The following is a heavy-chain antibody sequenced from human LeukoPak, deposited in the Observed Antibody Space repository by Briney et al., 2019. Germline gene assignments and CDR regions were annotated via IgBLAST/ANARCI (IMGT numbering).Heavy chain of an antibody. J-gene: IGHJ6*03. CDR1: GGSISSYY. CDR3: ARSYSSSWYITQYYYYMDV. Sequence: PSETLSLTCTVSGGSISSYYWSWIRQPPGKGLEWIGYIYYSGSTNYNPSLKSRVTISVDTSKNQSSLKLSSVTAADTAVYYCARSYSSSWYITQYYYYMDVWGKGTTVTVSS. CDR2: IYYSGST. V-gene: IGHV4-59*01. D-gene: IGHD6-13*01.